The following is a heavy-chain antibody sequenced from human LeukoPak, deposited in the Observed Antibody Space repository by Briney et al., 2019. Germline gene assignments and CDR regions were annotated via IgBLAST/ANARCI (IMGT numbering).Heavy chain of an antibody. Sequence: GGSLRLSFAASGFTFDDYAMHWVRQAPGKGLEWVSGISWNSGSIGYADSVKGRFTISRDNAKNSLYLQMNSLRAEDTALYYCAKGAHYYDSSGYYLDIDYWGQGTLVTVSS. CDR3: AKGAHYYDSSGYYLDIDY. CDR1: GFTFDDYA. D-gene: IGHD3-22*01. V-gene: IGHV3-9*01. CDR2: ISWNSGSI. J-gene: IGHJ4*02.